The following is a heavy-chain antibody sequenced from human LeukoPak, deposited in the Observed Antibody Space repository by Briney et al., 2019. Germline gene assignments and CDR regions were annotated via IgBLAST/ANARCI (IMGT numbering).Heavy chain of an antibody. V-gene: IGHV4-39*07. J-gene: IGHJ1*01. Sequence: SETLSLTCTVSGGSISSSSYYWGWIRQPPGKGLEWIGSIYYSGSTYYNPSLKSRVTISVDTSKNQFSLKLSSVTAADTAVYYCARLADCSSTSCLEYFQHWGQGTLVTVSS. CDR3: ARLADCSSTSCLEYFQH. CDR2: IYYSGST. D-gene: IGHD2-2*01. CDR1: GGSISSSSYY.